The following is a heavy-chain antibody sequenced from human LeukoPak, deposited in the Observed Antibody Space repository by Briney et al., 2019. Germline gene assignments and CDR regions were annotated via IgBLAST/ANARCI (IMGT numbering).Heavy chain of an antibody. V-gene: IGHV3-30*03. CDR2: ISYDEITK. CDR3: ATVEYSSASDY. CDR1: GFTFNSYG. D-gene: IGHD6-6*01. Sequence: GGSLRLSCVASGFTFNSYGMHWVRQSPGKGLEWVAVISYDEITKQYIDSVKGRFTISRDNSKNTLYLQMNSLRGEDTAVYYCATVEYSSASDYWGQGTLVTVSS. J-gene: IGHJ4*02.